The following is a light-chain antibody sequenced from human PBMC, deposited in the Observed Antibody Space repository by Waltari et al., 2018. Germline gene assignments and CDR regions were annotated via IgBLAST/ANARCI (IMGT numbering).Light chain of an antibody. CDR3: QERSNWPGGS. CDR2: DAS. Sequence: SPATLSLSPGESATLSCRASQSVSSYLAWYQQKPGQAPRLLIYDASNRATCIPARFVGSGSGTDFTLTISSLEPEDFAVYYCQERSNWPGGSFGGGTKVEIK. V-gene: IGKV3-11*01. CDR1: QSVSSY. J-gene: IGKJ4*01.